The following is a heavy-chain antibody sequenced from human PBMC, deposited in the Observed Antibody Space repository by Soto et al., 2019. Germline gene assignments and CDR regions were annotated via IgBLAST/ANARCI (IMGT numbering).Heavy chain of an antibody. CDR3: ANGLNGYSYGPDDY. CDR2: ISGSGGST. CDR1: GFTFSSYA. Sequence: PGGSLRLSCAASGFTFSSYAMSWVRQAPGKGLEWVSAISGSGGSTYYADSVKGRFTISRDNSKNTLYLQMNSLRAEDTAVYYCANGLNGYSYGPDDYWGQGTLVTVSS. V-gene: IGHV3-23*01. J-gene: IGHJ4*02. D-gene: IGHD5-18*01.